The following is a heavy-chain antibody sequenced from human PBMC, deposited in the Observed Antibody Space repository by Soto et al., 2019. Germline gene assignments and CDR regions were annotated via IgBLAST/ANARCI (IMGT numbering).Heavy chain of an antibody. Sequence: GKGLEWISVIYPGDSTYYADSVKGRFTISRDNSKSMLNLQMNSLRAEDTAVYYCATELTTRETAAFDIWGQGTMVTVSS. D-gene: IGHD4-17*01. CDR2: IYPGDST. V-gene: IGHV3-66*01. J-gene: IGHJ3*02. CDR3: ATELTTRETAAFDI.